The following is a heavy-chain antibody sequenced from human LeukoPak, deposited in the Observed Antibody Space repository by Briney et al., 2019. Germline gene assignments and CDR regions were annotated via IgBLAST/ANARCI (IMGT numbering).Heavy chain of an antibody. V-gene: IGHV1-2*02. CDR1: GYTFTGYY. J-gene: IGHJ4*02. CDR3: ARSGDAYYDFWSGYYTDYFFDY. D-gene: IGHD3-3*01. Sequence: GASVTVSCKASGYTFTGYYMHWVRQAPGQGLEWMGWINPNSGGTNYAQKFQGRVTMTRDTSISTAYMELSRLRSDDTAMYYCARSGDAYYDFWSGYYTDYFFDYWAREPWSPSPQ. CDR2: INPNSGGT.